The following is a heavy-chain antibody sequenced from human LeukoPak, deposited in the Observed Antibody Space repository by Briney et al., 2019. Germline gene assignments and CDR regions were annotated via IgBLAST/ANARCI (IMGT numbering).Heavy chain of an antibody. V-gene: IGHV4-4*07. CDR1: GRSTSSFC. J-gene: IGHJ4*02. CDR3: ARVGDSAPFFDY. Sequence: SETLSLTCTVAGRSTSSFCWRWVRQPAGKGLEWIGRILTGGNTNYNPSLKSRVTMSGDRSKNQFSLKLSSVTAADTPVYYCARVGDSAPFFDYWGQGTLVTVSS. D-gene: IGHD2-21*02. CDR2: ILTGGNT.